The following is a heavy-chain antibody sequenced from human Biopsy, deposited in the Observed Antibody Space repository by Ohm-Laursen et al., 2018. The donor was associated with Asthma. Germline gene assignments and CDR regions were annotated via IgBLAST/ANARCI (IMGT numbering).Heavy chain of an antibody. D-gene: IGHD6-19*01. CDR3: ARASVAASSNWFDP. CDR2: IHYSGST. Sequence: TLSLTCTVSGASIKTDDHYWSWLRQPPGKGLEWFGFIHYSGSTSYNPSLKGGVTISVDTSKNQFSLKLTSVTAADTAVYYCARASVAASSNWFDPWGQGTLVTVSS. CDR1: GASIKTDDHY. V-gene: IGHV4-30-4*01. J-gene: IGHJ5*02.